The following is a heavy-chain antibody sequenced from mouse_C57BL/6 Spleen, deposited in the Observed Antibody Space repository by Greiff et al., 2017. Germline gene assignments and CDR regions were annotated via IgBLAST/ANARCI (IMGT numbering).Heavy chain of an antibody. CDR2: IYPRSGNT. Sequence: QVQLQQSGAELARPGASVKLSCKASGYTFTSYGISWVKQRTGQGLEWIGEIYPRSGNTYYNEKFKGKATLTADKSSSTAYMELRSLTSEDSGVYSGARPSTVVGRDWYFDVWGTGTTVTVSA. J-gene: IGHJ1*03. V-gene: IGHV1-81*01. CDR1: GYTFTSYG. D-gene: IGHD1-1*01. CDR3: ARPSTVVGRDWYFDV.